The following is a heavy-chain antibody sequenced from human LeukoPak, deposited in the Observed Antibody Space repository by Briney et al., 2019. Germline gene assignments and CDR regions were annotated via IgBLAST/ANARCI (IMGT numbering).Heavy chain of an antibody. CDR1: GYTFTDYH. CDR2: VDPEDGET. V-gene: IGHV1-69-2*01. Sequence: ASVKVSCKVSGYTFTDYHMHWVQQAPGKELEWMGLVDPEDGETIYAEKFQSRVTITADTSTDTAYMELSSLRSEDTAVYYCATTPNRMDAFDIWGQGTMVTVSS. J-gene: IGHJ3*02. D-gene: IGHD2-15*01. CDR3: ATTPNRMDAFDI.